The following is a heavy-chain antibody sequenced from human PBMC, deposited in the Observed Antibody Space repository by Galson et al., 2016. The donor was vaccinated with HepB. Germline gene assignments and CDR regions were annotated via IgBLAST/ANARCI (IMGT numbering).Heavy chain of an antibody. D-gene: IGHD4/OR15-4a*01. CDR3: ARGHSANSFILDY. J-gene: IGHJ4*02. CDR1: GFTSSSYW. CDR2: INGDGSST. V-gene: IGHV3-74*01. Sequence: SLRLSCAASGFTSSSYWMNWFRQAPGKEMVWVSRINGDGSSTTYADPVKGRFTISRDNAKNTLYLQMSSLRAEDTAVYYCARGHSANSFILDYWGQGTLVTVSS.